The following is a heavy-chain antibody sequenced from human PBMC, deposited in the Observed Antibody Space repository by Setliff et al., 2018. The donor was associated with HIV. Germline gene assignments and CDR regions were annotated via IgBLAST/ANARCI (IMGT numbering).Heavy chain of an antibody. J-gene: IGHJ4*02. CDR2: IYYSGST. D-gene: IGHD1-1*01. CDR1: GDSVSSRSYY. CDR3: AQLGMVDDFDY. Sequence: NPSETLSLTCTVSGDSVSSRSYYWSWIRQPPGKGLEWIGYIYYSGSTNYNPSLKSRVTISVDTSKNHFSPKLRSVTAADTAVYYCAQLGMVDDFDYWGQGTLVTVS. V-gene: IGHV4-61*03.